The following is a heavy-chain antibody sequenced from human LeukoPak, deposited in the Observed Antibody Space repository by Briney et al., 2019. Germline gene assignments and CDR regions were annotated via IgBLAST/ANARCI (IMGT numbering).Heavy chain of an antibody. Sequence: ASVKVSCKASGYTFTGYYMHWVRQAPGQGLEWMGWINPNCSGTNNAHTFQGRVTMTRDTSINTAYMELSSLRFDDAAVYYCARGATAGRFSLRPTGAYYMDVWGKGTTVTVSS. D-gene: IGHD6-13*01. CDR1: GYTFTGYY. J-gene: IGHJ6*03. CDR2: INPNCSGT. V-gene: IGHV1-2*02. CDR3: ARGATAGRFSLRPTGAYYMDV.